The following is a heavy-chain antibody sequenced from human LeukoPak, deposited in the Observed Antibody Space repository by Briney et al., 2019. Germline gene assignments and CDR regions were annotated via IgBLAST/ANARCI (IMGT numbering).Heavy chain of an antibody. D-gene: IGHD3-22*01. CDR3: ARVDSTGYYWGRGPIDP. V-gene: IGHV1-2*02. J-gene: IGHJ5*02. CDR1: GYTFTGYY. CDR2: INPNSGGT. Sequence: ASVKVSCKASGYTFTGYYMHWVRQAPGQGLEWMGWINPNSGGTNYAQKFQGRVTMTRDTSISTVYMELSRLTSDDTAVYYCARVDSTGYYWGRGPIDPWGQGTLVTVSS.